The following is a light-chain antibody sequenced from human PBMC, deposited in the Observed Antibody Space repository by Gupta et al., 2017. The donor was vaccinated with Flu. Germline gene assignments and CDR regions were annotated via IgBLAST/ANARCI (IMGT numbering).Light chain of an antibody. V-gene: IGKV3-20*01. J-gene: IGKJ2*03. CDR3: QQYGSSPPYS. CDR1: QSVSSSY. CDR2: GAS. Sequence: EIVLTQSPGTLSLSPGERATLSCRASQSVSSSYLAWYQQKPGQAPRLLIYGASSRATGIPDRCSGSGSGTDFTLTISRREPEDFAVYYCQQYGSSPPYSFGQGTKLEIK.